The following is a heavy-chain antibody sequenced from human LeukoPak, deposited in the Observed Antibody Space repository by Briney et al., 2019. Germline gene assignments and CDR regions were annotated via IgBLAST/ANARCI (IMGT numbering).Heavy chain of an antibody. CDR2: ISRDGAST. CDR3: AKDQGYNDYGFDF. CDR1: GFAFSSYA. V-gene: IGHV3-23*01. D-gene: IGHD4-17*01. Sequence: GGSLRLSCAASGFAFSSYAMSWVRQAPGKGLEWVSGISRDGASTYYADSVKGRFTIARDNSKNTLHLQMNNLRAEDTAVYYCAKDQGYNDYGFDFWGQGTLVTVSS. J-gene: IGHJ4*02.